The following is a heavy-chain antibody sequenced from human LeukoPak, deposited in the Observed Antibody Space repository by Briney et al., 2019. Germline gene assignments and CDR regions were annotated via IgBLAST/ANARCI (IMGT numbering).Heavy chain of an antibody. Sequence: GASVKVSCKSSGYTFTSYGINWVRQAPGQGLEWMGWISGYNGNTDYAQKFQGRVTMTTDTSTSTAYMELRRLRSDDTALYYCARDLSLVAATIALDIWGQGTMVTVSS. CDR2: ISGYNGNT. V-gene: IGHV1-18*01. CDR3: ARDLSLVAATIALDI. CDR1: GYTFTSYG. D-gene: IGHD2-2*02. J-gene: IGHJ3*02.